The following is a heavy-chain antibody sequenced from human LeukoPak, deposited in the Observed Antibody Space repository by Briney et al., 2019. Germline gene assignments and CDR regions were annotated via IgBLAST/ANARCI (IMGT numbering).Heavy chain of an antibody. D-gene: IGHD5-12*01. CDR2: IYYGQTI. V-gene: IGHV4-39*01. CDR1: AASISSSSHH. J-gene: IGHJ4*02. Sequence: PSETLSLTCTISAASISSSSHHWGWIRQSPGKGLEWIGSIYYGQTIYYNPSLNSRVTISVLTSKGQFTLQLNSVTAADTAVYYCVRHDGRGGATMGALDSWGQGSLVTVSS. CDR3: VRHDGRGGATMGALDS.